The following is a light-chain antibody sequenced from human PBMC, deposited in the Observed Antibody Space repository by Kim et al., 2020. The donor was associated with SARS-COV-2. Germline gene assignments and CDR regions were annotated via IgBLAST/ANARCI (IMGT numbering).Light chain of an antibody. Sequence: ASVGDRDTITGRPNRGNGGALAWYQKRPGTAPKLLICDASILASGVPSRFSGSGSGTDFTLTISSLQPEDFASYYCQQFYSYPLTFGGGTKVDIK. V-gene: IGKV1-13*02. J-gene: IGKJ4*01. CDR3: QQFYSYPLT. CDR1: RGNGGA. CDR2: DAS.